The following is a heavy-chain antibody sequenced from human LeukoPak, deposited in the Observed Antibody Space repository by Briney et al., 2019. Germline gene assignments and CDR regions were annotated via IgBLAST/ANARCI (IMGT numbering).Heavy chain of an antibody. J-gene: IGHJ4*02. D-gene: IGHD6-6*01. V-gene: IGHV5-51*01. CDR1: GYNFPDYW. Sequence: GESLKISCKASGYNFPDYWIGWVRQMPGKGLEWMGIIFPDDSDTRYSPSFQGQVTISADKSISTAYLQWSSLKASDTAMYYCARGIGGYSSSDYWGQGTLVTVSS. CDR2: IFPDDSDT. CDR3: ARGIGGYSSSDY.